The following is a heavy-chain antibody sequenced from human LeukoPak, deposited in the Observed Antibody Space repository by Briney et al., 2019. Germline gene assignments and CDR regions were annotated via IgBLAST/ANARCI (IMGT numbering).Heavy chain of an antibody. CDR1: GFTLHSYT. J-gene: IGHJ4*02. Sequence: GGSLRLSCAASGFTLHSYTMNWVRQAPGKGLEWLSSISDSGSSTYTNYKDSVKGRFTISRDKATNSLFLQMDSLRAEDTAVYYCARVRGIFGVVTYFDYWGQGTLVTVSS. CDR2: ISDSGSSTYT. D-gene: IGHD3-3*01. CDR3: ARVRGIFGVVTYFDY. V-gene: IGHV3-21*04.